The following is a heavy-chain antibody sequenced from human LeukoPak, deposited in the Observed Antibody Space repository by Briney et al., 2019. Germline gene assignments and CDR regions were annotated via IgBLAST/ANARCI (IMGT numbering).Heavy chain of an antibody. CDR3: ARGSGLLSWFDP. CDR1: GGSISSSSYY. CDR2: IYYSGST. V-gene: IGHV4-39*07. D-gene: IGHD7-27*01. Sequence: SETLSLTCTVSGGSISSSSYYWGWIRQPPGKGLEWIGSIYYSGSTYYNPSLKSRVTISVDRSKNQFFLKLSSVTAADTAVYYCARGSGLLSWFDPWGQGTLVTVSS. J-gene: IGHJ5*02.